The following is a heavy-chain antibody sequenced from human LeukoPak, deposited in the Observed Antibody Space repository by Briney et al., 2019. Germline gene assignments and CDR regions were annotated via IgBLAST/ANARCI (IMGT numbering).Heavy chain of an antibody. V-gene: IGHV3-74*01. Sequence: GGSLRLSCAASGFTFSSYWMHWARHAPGKGLVWVSRINSDGSSTIYADSVKGRFTISRDNAKNTLYLQMNSLGAEATAVCYCARSLRSSGSEIFAYWGQGTLVTVSS. CDR3: ARSLRSSGSEIFAY. J-gene: IGHJ4*02. D-gene: IGHD3-10*01. CDR2: INSDGSST. CDR1: GFTFSSYW.